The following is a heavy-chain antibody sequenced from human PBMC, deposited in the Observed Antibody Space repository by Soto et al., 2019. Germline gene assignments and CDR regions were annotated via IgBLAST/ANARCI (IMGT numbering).Heavy chain of an antibody. J-gene: IGHJ6*02. CDR2: ISSDSIYT. CDR1: GFTFNDHY. D-gene: IGHD3-10*01. V-gene: IGHV3-11*06. Sequence: QVQLVESGGGLVKPGGSLRLSCAASGFTFNDHYMTWIRQAPGKGLGWVSFISSDSIYTNSADSVKGRFTISRDNAKNLLYLQMSSLRVEDTAVYYCARDSTGSGLDYGMDVWGQGTTVAVSS. CDR3: ARDSTGSGLDYGMDV.